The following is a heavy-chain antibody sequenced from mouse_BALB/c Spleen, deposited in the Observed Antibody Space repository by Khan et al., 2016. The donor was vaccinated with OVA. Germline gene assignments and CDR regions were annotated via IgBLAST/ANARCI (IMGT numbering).Heavy chain of an antibody. CDR3: VKGHFDY. CDR2: INTETGEP. J-gene: IGHJ2*01. Sequence: LEESGPELKKPGETVKISCKASGYTFTDYSMHWVKQAPGKGLKWMGWINTETGEPTYADDFKGRFAFSLETSVSTAYLQIYNLKNEDTATYFCVKGHFDYWGQGTTLTVSS. CDR1: GYTFTDYS. V-gene: IGHV9-2-1*01.